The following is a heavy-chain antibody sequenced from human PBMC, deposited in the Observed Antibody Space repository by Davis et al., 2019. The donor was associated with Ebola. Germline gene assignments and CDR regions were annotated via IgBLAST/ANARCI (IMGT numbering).Heavy chain of an antibody. CDR1: GGTFISCA. D-gene: IGHD6-13*01. CDR2: IIPIFGTA. J-gene: IGHJ6*02. Sequence: SVQVSCKASGGTFISCAISWVRQPAGHGLEWMGGIIPIFGTANYEQKFQDRVTITRDRSMSTAYMELSSLRFEDTAMYYCASSVGIAAAGLCYYYGMHVWGQGSTVSVSS. V-gene: IGHV1-69*05. CDR3: ASSVGIAAAGLCYYYGMHV.